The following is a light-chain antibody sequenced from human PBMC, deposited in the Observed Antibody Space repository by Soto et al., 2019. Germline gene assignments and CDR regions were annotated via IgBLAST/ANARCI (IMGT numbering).Light chain of an antibody. Sequence: DIQMTQSPSSLSASIGDRVTITCRASETINKYLNWYQQKPGKPPKLLIYTASTLPSGVPSRFSGSRPGTNFTLTINSLQPEDFATYYCQQSYKTPKTFGQGTKVDIK. CDR1: ETINKY. CDR3: QQSYKTPKT. CDR2: TAS. V-gene: IGKV1-39*01. J-gene: IGKJ1*01.